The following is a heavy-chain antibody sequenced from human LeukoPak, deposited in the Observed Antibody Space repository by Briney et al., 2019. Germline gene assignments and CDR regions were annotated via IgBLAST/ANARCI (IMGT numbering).Heavy chain of an antibody. CDR1: GFTFSSYS. CDR3: ARAAPLRPLRD. V-gene: IGHV3-21*01. Sequence: GGSLRLSCAASGFTFSSYSMNWVRQASGKGLEWVSSISSSSSYIYYADSVKGRFAISRDNAKNSLYLQMNSLRAEDTAVYYCARAAPLRPLRDWGQGTLVTVSS. D-gene: IGHD5-12*01. J-gene: IGHJ4*02. CDR2: ISSSSSYI.